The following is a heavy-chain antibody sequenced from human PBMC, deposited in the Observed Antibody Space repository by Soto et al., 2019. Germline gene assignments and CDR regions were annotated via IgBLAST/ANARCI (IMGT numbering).Heavy chain of an antibody. CDR2: ISYDGSNK. V-gene: IGHV3-30-3*01. Sequence: GGSLRLSCAASGFTFSSYAMHWVRQAPGKGLEWVAVISYDGSNKYYADSVRGRFTISRDNSKNTLYLQMNSLRAEDTAVYYCARDLRDGYNRGIYYYYGMDVWGQGTTVTVSS. CDR3: ARDLRDGYNRGIYYYYGMDV. J-gene: IGHJ6*02. D-gene: IGHD5-12*01. CDR1: GFTFSSYA.